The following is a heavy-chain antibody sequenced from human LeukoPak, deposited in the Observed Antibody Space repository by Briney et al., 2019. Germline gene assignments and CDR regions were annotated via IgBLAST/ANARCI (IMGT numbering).Heavy chain of an antibody. CDR2: MYYSGGT. CDR1: GGSISSGDYS. CDR3: ARVGYSSGWYSDPSWFDP. V-gene: IGHV4-30-4*07. D-gene: IGHD6-19*01. J-gene: IGHJ5*02. Sequence: SETLSLTCAVSGGSISSGDYSWSWIRQPPGKGLEWIGYMYYSGGTYSNLSLKSRVTISVDTSKNQFSLKLSSVTAADTAVYYCARVGYSSGWYSDPSWFDPWGQGTLVTVSS.